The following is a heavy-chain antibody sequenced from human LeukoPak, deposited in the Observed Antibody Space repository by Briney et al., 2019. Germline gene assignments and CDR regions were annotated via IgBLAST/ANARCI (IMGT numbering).Heavy chain of an antibody. V-gene: IGHV4-34*01. D-gene: IGHD3-16*01. Sequence: GSLRLSCAASGFTFSSYSMNWVRQAPGKGLEWMGVINHSGSTNYNPSLNSRVTISVDTSKNQFSLKLSSVTAADTAVSYCARGPYNYVWGSRNRHYYMDVWGKGTTVTVSS. CDR3: ARGPYNYVWGSRNRHYYMDV. CDR1: GFTFSSYS. J-gene: IGHJ6*03. CDR2: INHSGST.